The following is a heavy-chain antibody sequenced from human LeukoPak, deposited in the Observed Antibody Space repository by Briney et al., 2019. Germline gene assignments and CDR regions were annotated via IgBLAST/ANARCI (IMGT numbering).Heavy chain of an antibody. Sequence: GGSLRLSCAASGFTFSNAWMSWVRQAPGKGLEWVGRIKSKTDGGTTDYAAPVKGRFTISRDDSKNTLYLQMNSLKTEDTAVYYCTTLPRYYDFWSGYSKAFDYWGQGTLVTVSS. CDR2: IKSKTDGGTT. CDR1: GFTFSNAW. J-gene: IGHJ4*02. D-gene: IGHD3-3*01. V-gene: IGHV3-15*01. CDR3: TTLPRYYDFWSGYSKAFDY.